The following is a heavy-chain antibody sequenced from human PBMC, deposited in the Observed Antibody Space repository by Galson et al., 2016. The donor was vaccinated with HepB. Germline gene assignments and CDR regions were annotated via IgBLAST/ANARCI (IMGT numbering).Heavy chain of an antibody. Sequence: PALVKPTQPLTLICTFSGFSLSTSGVGVGWIRQPPGKALEWLELIYWDDDKRYRPSLKSRLIITKDTSNNQVVLSMTNMDPVDTATYYCAHRADANTGMARWDYWGQGTLVTVSS. CDR1: GFSLSTSGVG. CDR3: AHRADANTGMARWDY. V-gene: IGHV2-5*02. CDR2: IYWDDDK. D-gene: IGHD5-18*01. J-gene: IGHJ4*02.